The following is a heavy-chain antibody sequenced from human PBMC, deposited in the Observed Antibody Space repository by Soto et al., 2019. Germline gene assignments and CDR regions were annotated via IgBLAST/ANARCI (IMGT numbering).Heavy chain of an antibody. CDR2: IYYSGST. J-gene: IGHJ6*02. Sequence: LSLTCTVSGGSISSGDYYWSWIRQPPGKGLEWIGYIYYSGSTYYNPSLKSRVTISVDTSKNQFSLKLSSVTAADTAVYYCARDNILGILYGGMDVWGQGTTVTVSS. CDR1: GGSISSGDYY. D-gene: IGHD3-3*01. V-gene: IGHV4-30-4*01. CDR3: ARDNILGILYGGMDV.